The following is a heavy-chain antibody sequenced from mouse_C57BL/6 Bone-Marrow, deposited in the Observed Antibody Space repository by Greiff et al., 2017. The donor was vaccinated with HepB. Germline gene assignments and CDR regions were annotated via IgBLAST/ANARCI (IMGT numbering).Heavy chain of an antibody. CDR2: IRNKANGYTT. V-gene: IGHV7-3*01. CDR1: GFTFTDYY. D-gene: IGHD1-1*01. CDR3: ARYGVYYYGLWV. J-gene: IGHJ1*03. Sequence: EVNVVESGGGLVQPGGSLSLSCAASGFTFTDYYMSWVRQPPGKALEWLGFIRNKANGYTTEYSASVKGRFTISRDNSQSILYLQMNALRAEDSATDYCARYGVYYYGLWVWGTGTTVTVSS.